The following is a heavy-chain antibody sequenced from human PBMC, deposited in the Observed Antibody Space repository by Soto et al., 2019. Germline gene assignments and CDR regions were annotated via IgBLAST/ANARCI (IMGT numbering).Heavy chain of an antibody. Sequence: GGSLRLSCSYSGFTLTSYLMDCVLQAPGKGLEYVSSISTNGGSTHYADSVKGRFTISRDNSKNTQYLQMSSLRADDTAVYYCVKGEYYYDSSGYYPFDYWGQGT. J-gene: IGHJ4*02. CDR1: GFTLTSYL. V-gene: IGHV3-64D*06. D-gene: IGHD3-22*01. CDR2: ISTNGGST. CDR3: VKGEYYYDSSGYYPFDY.